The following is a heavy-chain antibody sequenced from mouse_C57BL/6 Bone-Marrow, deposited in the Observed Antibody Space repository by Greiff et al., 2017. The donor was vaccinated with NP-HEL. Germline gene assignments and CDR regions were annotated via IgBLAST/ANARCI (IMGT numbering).Heavy chain of an antibody. D-gene: IGHD1-1*01. CDR1: GFNIKDYY. J-gene: IGHJ2*01. Sequence: VQLQQSGAELVKPGASVKLSCTASGFNIKDYYMHWVKQRTEQGLEWIGRIDPEDGETKYAPKFQDKATLTVDKSSSTAYMQLSSLTSEDSAVYYCARGGVITTYYFDYWGQGTTLTVSS. CDR2: IDPEDGET. CDR3: ARGGVITTYYFDY. V-gene: IGHV14-2*01.